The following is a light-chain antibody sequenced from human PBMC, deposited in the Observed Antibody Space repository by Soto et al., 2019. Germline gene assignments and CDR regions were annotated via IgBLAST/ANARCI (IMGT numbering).Light chain of an antibody. V-gene: IGKV3-20*01. CDR3: QQYGSSPQT. Sequence: EIVLTQSPGTLSLSPGERAALSCRASQSVSSNYLAWYQQKPGQAPRLLIYGASTRATGIPARFNGSGSGTEFTLAISSLQSEDFAVYYCQQYGSSPQTFGQGTKVDIK. CDR2: GAS. J-gene: IGKJ1*01. CDR1: QSVSSNY.